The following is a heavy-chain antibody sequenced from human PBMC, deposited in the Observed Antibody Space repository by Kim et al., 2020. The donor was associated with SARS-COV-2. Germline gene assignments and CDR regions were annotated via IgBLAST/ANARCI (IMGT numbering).Heavy chain of an antibody. CDR1: GDSMTNNTLY. D-gene: IGHD2-21*02. CDR2: VSASGST. J-gene: IGHJ4*02. Sequence: SETLSLTCSVSGDSMTNNTLYWSWIRQPAGKGLEWIGRVSASGSTNYKSSLRSRVTISLDTSKTQFSLKLNSATAADTAVYYCAREGRLSTALDYWGPGTLVTVSS. V-gene: IGHV4-61*02. CDR3: AREGRLSTALDY.